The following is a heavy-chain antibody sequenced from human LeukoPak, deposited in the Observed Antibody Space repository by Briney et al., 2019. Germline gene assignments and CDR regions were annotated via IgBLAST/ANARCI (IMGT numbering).Heavy chain of an antibody. J-gene: IGHJ5*02. Sequence: GGSLRLSCAASGFTFSSYAMSWVRQAPGKGLEWVSAISGSDGSTYYADSVKGRFTISRDNSKNTLYLQMNSLRAEDTAVYYCAKERGYYDSSGYYRNWFDPWGQGTLVTVSS. CDR3: AKERGYYDSSGYYRNWFDP. D-gene: IGHD3-22*01. V-gene: IGHV3-23*01. CDR1: GFTFSSYA. CDR2: ISGSDGST.